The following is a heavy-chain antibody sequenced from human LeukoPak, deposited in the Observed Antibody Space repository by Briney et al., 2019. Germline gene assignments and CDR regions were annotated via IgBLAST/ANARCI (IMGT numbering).Heavy chain of an antibody. Sequence: PSETLSLTCAVYGGSFSGYYCSWIRQPPGKGLEWIGEINHSGSTNYNPSLKSRVTISVDTSKNQFSLKLNSVTAADTAVYYCARGRYYDSSGSNWFDPWGQGTLVTVSS. CDR1: GGSFSGYY. CDR3: ARGRYYDSSGSNWFDP. V-gene: IGHV4-34*01. D-gene: IGHD3-22*01. J-gene: IGHJ5*02. CDR2: INHSGST.